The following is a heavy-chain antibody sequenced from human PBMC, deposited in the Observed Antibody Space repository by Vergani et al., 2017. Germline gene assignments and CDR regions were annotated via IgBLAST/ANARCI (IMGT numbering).Heavy chain of an antibody. J-gene: IGHJ4*02. V-gene: IGHV1-2*02. CDR1: GYTFTSYY. CDR2: INPNSGGT. Sequence: QVQLVQSGAEVKKPGASVKVSCKASGYTFTSYYMHWVRQAPGQGLEWMGWINPNSGGTNYAQKFQGRVTMTRDTSISTAYMELSRLRSDDTAVYYCARLQRFLEWSLLTLDYWGQGTLVTVSS. D-gene: IGHD3-3*01. CDR3: ARLQRFLEWSLLTLDY.